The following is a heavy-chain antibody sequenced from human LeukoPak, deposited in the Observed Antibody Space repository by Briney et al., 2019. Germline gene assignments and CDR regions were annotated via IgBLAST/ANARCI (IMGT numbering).Heavy chain of an antibody. Sequence: SETLSLTCAVYGGSFSGYYWSWIRQPPGKGLEWIGEINHSGSTNYNPSLKSRVTISVDTSKNQFSLKLRSVTAADTAVYYCARGGVIVVVPAAMGSGFDYWGQGTLVTVSS. CDR2: INHSGST. CDR3: ARGGVIVVVPAAMGSGFDY. D-gene: IGHD2-2*01. V-gene: IGHV4-34*01. CDR1: GGSFSGYY. J-gene: IGHJ4*02.